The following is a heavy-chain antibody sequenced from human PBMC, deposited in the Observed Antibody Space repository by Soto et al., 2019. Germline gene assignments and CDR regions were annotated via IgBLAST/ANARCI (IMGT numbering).Heavy chain of an antibody. V-gene: IGHV3-30-3*01. CDR2: ISYDGSNK. CDR1: VFTFSIYA. D-gene: IGHD1-26*01. Sequence: PGGALLLSCATSVFTFSIYAMHRVGQAPGKGPEWVAVISYDGSNKYYADSVKGRFTISRDNSKNTLYLQMNSLRAEDTAVYYCARESSGSYRYYYYYGMDVWGQGTTVTVSS. CDR3: ARESSGSYRYYYYYGMDV. J-gene: IGHJ6*02.